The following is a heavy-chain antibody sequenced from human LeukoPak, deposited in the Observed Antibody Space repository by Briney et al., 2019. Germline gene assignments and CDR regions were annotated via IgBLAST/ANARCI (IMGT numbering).Heavy chain of an antibody. CDR3: ARDRVGATDYFDY. D-gene: IGHD1-26*01. J-gene: IGHJ4*02. Sequence: GGSLRLSCAASGFTFSSYAMSWVRQAPGKGLEWVSAISGSGGSTYYADSMKGRFTISRDNSKNTLYLQMNSLRAEDTAVYYCARDRVGATDYFDYWGQGTLVTVSS. CDR2: ISGSGGST. CDR1: GFTFSSYA. V-gene: IGHV3-23*01.